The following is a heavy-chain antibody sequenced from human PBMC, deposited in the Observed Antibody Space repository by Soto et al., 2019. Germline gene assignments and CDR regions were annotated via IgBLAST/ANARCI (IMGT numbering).Heavy chain of an antibody. Sequence: PGGSLRLSCAASGFTFSSYAMSLVRQAPGKGLEWVSSISGSGGSTYYADSVKGRFTISRDKSKNTLYLQMNSLRAEDTAVYYCAKDLIDSSYGMDVWGQGTTVNVSS. CDR2: ISGSGGST. D-gene: IGHD2-15*01. CDR1: GFTFSSYA. V-gene: IGHV3-23*01. CDR3: AKDLIDSSYGMDV. J-gene: IGHJ6*01.